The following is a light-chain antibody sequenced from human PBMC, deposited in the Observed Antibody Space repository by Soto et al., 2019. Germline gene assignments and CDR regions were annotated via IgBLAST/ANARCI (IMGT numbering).Light chain of an antibody. CDR2: EAS. J-gene: IGKJ1*01. V-gene: IGKV1-5*02. CDR1: RSVDKW. Sequence: DIQMTQSPSTLSASLGDRVTIICRASRSVDKWLAWYQQKSGKAPKLLIYEASHLQSGVPSRFGGSGSGTEFTLTIKNLQPEDVANYYCQQYYSFWTFGQGPTVEV. CDR3: QQYYSFWT.